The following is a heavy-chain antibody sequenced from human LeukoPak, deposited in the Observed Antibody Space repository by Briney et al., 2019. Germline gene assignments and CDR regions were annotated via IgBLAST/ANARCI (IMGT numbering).Heavy chain of an antibody. V-gene: IGHV3-7*01. D-gene: IGHD3-10*01. J-gene: IGHJ4*02. CDR3: ARIYYFGDNNWRYFDD. CDR1: GFTFNSYW. Sequence: GGSLRLSCAASGFTFNSYWMSWVRQAPGKGLEWVANIDPDGSEKQYGASVKGRFTTSRDNAKNSLYQQMNSLRAEDTAIYYCARIYYFGDNNWRYFDDWGQGTLGTVSS. CDR2: IDPDGSEK.